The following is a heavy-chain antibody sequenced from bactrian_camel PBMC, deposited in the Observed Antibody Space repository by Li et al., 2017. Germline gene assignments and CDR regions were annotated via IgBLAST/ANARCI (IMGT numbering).Heavy chain of an antibody. J-gene: IGHJ4*01. Sequence: HVQLVESGGGSVQLGGSLRLSCVSSGYTYTRNCMGWFRQAPGKEREALAAIYTFGDTTYYADSVKGRFIISLDNAKNTLYLQMNSLNPEDTGVYYCAADSCPNGIARLPFTHRFSNWDRGTQVTVS. V-gene: IGHV3S1*01. D-gene: IGHD4*01. CDR1: GYTYTRNC. CDR2: IYTFGDTT. CDR3: AADSCPNGIARLPFTHRFSN.